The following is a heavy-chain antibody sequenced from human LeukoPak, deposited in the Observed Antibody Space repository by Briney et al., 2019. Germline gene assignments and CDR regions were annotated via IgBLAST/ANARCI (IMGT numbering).Heavy chain of an antibody. J-gene: IGHJ2*01. CDR1: GGSISSSSYY. Sequence: PSETLSLTCTVSGGSISSSSYYWGWIRQPPGKGLEWIGSIYYSGSTYYNPSLKRRVTISVDTSKNQFSLKLSSVTAADTAVYYCARLPSSGYLYWYFDLWGRGTLVTVSS. CDR3: ARLPSSGYLYWYFDL. CDR2: IYYSGST. V-gene: IGHV4-39*01. D-gene: IGHD3-22*01.